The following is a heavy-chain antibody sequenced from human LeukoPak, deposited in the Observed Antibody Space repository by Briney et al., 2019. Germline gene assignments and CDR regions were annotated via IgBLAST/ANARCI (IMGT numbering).Heavy chain of an antibody. CDR1: GYTFTGYY. D-gene: IGHD6-19*01. CDR3: ARGSVAVAGSIDY. J-gene: IGHJ4*02. V-gene: IGHV1-2*02. Sequence: ASVKVSCKASGYTFTGYYMHWVRQAPGQGLEWMGWINPNSGGTNYAQKFQGRVTMTRDTSKNQFSLKLSSVTAADTAVYYCARGSVAVAGSIDYWGQGTLVTVSS. CDR2: INPNSGGT.